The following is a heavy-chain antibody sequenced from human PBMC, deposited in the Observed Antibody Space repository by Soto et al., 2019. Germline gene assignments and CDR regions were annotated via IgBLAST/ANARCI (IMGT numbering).Heavy chain of an antibody. V-gene: IGHV1-69*02. CDR2: IIPILGIA. J-gene: IGHJ6*02. D-gene: IGHD6-13*01. CDR1: GGTFSSYT. Sequence: SVKVSCKASGGTFSSYTISWVRQAPGQGLEWMGRIIPILGIANYAQKFQGRVTITADKSTSTAYMELSSLRSEDTAVYYCTLAAAGQFYYYGMDVWGQGTTVTVSS. CDR3: TLAAAGQFYYYGMDV.